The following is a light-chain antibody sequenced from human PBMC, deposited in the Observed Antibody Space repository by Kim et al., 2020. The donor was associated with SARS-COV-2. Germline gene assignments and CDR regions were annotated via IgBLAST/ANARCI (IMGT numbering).Light chain of an antibody. Sequence: GQSVTISCSVSTSNIGGNSENWYQQFPGTAPKLFVDTNNRRPSGVPDRVSASKSGTSASLAISGLQSEDEADYYCGTWDDTLEVWLFGGGTQLTVL. CDR2: TNN. CDR1: TSNIGGNS. V-gene: IGLV1-44*01. J-gene: IGLJ3*02. CDR3: GTWDDTLEVWL.